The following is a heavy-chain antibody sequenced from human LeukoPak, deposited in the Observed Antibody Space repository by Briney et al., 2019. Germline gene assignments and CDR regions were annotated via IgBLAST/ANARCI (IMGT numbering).Heavy chain of an antibody. V-gene: IGHV4-61*02. Sequence: SETLSLTCTVSGGSISSSSYYWSWLRQPAGKGLEWIGRIYTSGSTNYNPSLKSRVTMSVDTSKNQFSLKLSSVTAADTAVYYCARVGGYSGYDVDYWGQGTLVTVSS. D-gene: IGHD5-12*01. CDR3: ARVGGYSGYDVDY. J-gene: IGHJ4*02. CDR2: IYTSGST. CDR1: GGSISSSSYY.